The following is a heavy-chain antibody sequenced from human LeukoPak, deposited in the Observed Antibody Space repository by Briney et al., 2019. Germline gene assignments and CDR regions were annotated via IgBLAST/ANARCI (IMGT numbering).Heavy chain of an antibody. D-gene: IGHD2-8*02. CDR3: ARDSWWSFDY. CDR2: IKQDGSEK. J-gene: IGHJ4*02. V-gene: IGHV3-7*01. Sequence: PGGSLRLSCAASGFIFSSYAMSWVRQAPGKGLEWVADIKQDGSEKYYVDSVKGRFTISRDNAKNSLYLQMNSLRAEDTAVYYCARDSWWSFDYWGQGTLVTVSS. CDR1: GFIFSSYA.